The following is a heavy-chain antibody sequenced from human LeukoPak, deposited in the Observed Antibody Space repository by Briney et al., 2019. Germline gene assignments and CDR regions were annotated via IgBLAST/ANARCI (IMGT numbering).Heavy chain of an antibody. J-gene: IGHJ4*02. Sequence: GGSLRLSCAASGFTFSLYWMHWVRQTPGKGLVWVSRLNSDGSVTNYADSVKGRFTISRDNAKNTLYLQMNSLRAEDMALYYCVREYCGGDCYTDFWGQGTLVTVSS. CDR1: GFTFSLYW. CDR3: VREYCGGDCYTDF. D-gene: IGHD2-21*02. CDR2: LNSDGSVT. V-gene: IGHV3-74*01.